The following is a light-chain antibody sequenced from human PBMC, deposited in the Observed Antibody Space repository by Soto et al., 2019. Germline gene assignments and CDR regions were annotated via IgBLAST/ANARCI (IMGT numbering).Light chain of an antibody. CDR3: SSFAGSNNFPYV. CDR2: EGS. V-gene: IGLV2-14*02. J-gene: IGLJ1*01. CDR1: SSDVGSYNL. Sequence: QSALTQPASVSGSPGQSITISCTGTSSDVGSYNLVSWYQQHPGKAPKLMIYEGSKRPSGVSNRFSGSKSGNTASLTVSGLQAEDEADYYCSSFAGSNNFPYVFGTGTKVTVL.